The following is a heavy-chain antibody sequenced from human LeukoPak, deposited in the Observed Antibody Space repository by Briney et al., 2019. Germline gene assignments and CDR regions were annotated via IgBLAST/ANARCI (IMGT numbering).Heavy chain of an antibody. CDR2: VFYSGST. J-gene: IGHJ5*02. V-gene: IGHV4-59*01. CDR3: ARNNFIYQPRAFGP. CDR1: GGIISNYH. Sequence: SETLSLTCTVSGGIISNYHWSWIRQPPGKGLEWIGYVFYSGSTNYNPSLKSRVTMSVDTSKNQFSLSLSSVSAADTAVYYCARNNFIYQPRAFGPWGQGTLVTVSS. D-gene: IGHD2-2*02.